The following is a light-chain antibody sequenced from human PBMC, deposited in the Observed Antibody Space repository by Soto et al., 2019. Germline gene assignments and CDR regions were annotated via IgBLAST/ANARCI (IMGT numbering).Light chain of an antibody. Sequence: IVLTQSPCTLSLSPGERATLSCRASQSISSSFLAWYQQRPGQSPRLIIYGASSRATGIPDRFSGSGSGTDFTLTISRLDLEDSAFYYCQQYVTSSWTFGQGTKVAIK. CDR3: QQYVTSSWT. CDR2: GAS. J-gene: IGKJ1*01. V-gene: IGKV3-20*01. CDR1: QSISSSF.